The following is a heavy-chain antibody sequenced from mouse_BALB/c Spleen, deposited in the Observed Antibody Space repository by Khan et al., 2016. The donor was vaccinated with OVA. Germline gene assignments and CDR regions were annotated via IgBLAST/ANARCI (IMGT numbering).Heavy chain of an antibody. Sequence: QVQLQQSGPGLVAPSQSLSITCTISGFSLTNYGIHWVRQPPGKGLEWLVMIWSDGSTTYNSALKSRLSISKDNSKSQVFLKMNRLQTDDTAMYYCARQPYYHYNIMDYWGQGTSVTVSA. CDR2: IWSDGST. CDR3: ARQPYYHYNIMDY. D-gene: IGHD2-10*01. J-gene: IGHJ4*01. V-gene: IGHV2-6-1*01. CDR1: GFSLTNYG.